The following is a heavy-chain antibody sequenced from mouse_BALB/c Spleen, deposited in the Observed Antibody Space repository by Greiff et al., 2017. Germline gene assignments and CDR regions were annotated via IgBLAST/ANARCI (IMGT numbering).Heavy chain of an antibody. J-gene: IGHJ3*01. V-gene: IGHV10-1*02. CDR3: VRLSTGTLSY. CDR2: IRSKSNNYAT. D-gene: IGHD4-1*02. Sequence: EVPPFEAGGGFVQPKGSFKLSFSTSGFPLHTHPMNRVRQAPGKGLEWVARIRSKSNNYATYYADSVKDRFTISRDDSQSMLYLQMNNLKTEDTAMYYCVRLSTGTLSYWGQGTLVTVSA. CDR1: GFPLHTHP.